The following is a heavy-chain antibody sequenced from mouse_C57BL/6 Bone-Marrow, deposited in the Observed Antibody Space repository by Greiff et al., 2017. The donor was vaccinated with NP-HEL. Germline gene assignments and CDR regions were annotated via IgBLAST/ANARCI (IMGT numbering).Heavy chain of an antibody. CDR2: IDPSDSYT. CDR3: ARDPFDY. Sequence: VQLQQPGAELVKPGASVKLSCKASGYTFTSYWMQWVKQRPGQGLEWIGEIDPSDSYTNYNQKFKGKATLTVETSSSTAYMQLSSLTSEDSAVYYCARDPFDYWGQGTTLTVSS. J-gene: IGHJ2*01. CDR1: GYTFTSYW. V-gene: IGHV1-50*01.